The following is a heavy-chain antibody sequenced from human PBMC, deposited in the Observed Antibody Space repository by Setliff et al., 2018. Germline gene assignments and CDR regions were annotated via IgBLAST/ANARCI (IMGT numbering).Heavy chain of an antibody. J-gene: IGHJ6*03. V-gene: IGHV1-18*04. CDR2: ISAYNGNT. Sequence: GASVKVSCKASGYTFTSYFLHWVRQAPGQGLEWMGWISAYNGNTNYAQKLQGRVTMTTDTSTSTAYMELRSLRSDDTAVYYCARGFSKFYYYYYYYMDVWGKGTTVTVSS. CDR1: GYTFTSYF. CDR3: ARGFSKFYYYYYYYMDV. D-gene: IGHD3-3*01.